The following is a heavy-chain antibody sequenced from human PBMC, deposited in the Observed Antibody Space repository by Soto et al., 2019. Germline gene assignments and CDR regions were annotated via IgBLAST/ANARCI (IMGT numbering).Heavy chain of an antibody. J-gene: IGHJ4*02. CDR1: GFNFSDYA. CDR2: ISTSSSDGNT. CDR3: AEVFSPERGNYYDY. V-gene: IGHV3-23*01. Sequence: GASPRLSCAASGFNFSDYAMNWSRPGPGKGLQWLSAISTSSSDGNTHYVASVKGRFTISTDNDKNTEFLEMNSLRAEDTAVYYCAEVFSPERGNYYDYWGQGALVTVFS. D-gene: IGHD1-1*01.